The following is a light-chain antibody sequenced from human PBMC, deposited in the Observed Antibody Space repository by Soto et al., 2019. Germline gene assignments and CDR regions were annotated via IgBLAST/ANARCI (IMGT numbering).Light chain of an antibody. CDR3: QQYNNWPLT. J-gene: IGKJ3*01. CDR2: GAS. Sequence: EIVVTQSPATLSVSPGERATLSCRVGQSVSSNLAWYQQKPGQAPRLLIYGASTRATGIPARFSGSGSGTEFTLTISSLQSEGFAVYYCQQYNNWPLTFGPGTKVDIK. CDR1: QSVSSN. V-gene: IGKV3-15*01.